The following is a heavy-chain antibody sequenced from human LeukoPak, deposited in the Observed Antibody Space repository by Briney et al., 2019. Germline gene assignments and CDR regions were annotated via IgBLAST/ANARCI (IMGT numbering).Heavy chain of an antibody. V-gene: IGHV3-53*01. CDR2: IHGAGST. D-gene: IGHD6-19*01. J-gene: IGHJ6*02. Sequence: PGGSLRLSCAASEFTVSSNYISWVRQAPGKGLEWVSVIHGAGSTYYADSVKGRFNISRDSSKNTLYLQMNSLRVEDTAVYYCAIHSSGWYIYYYGMDVWGQGTTVTVSS. CDR3: AIHSSGWYIYYYGMDV. CDR1: EFTVSSNY.